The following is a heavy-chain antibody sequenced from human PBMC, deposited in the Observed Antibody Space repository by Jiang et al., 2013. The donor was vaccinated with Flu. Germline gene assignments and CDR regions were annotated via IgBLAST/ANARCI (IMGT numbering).Heavy chain of an antibody. V-gene: IGHV4-34*01. D-gene: IGHD1-26*01. CDR2: INHSGST. Sequence: LLKPSETLSLTCAVYGGSFSGYYWSWIRQPPGKGLEWIGEINHSGSTNYNPSLKSRVTISVDTSKNQFSLKLSSVTAADTAVYYCAGELGENNWFDPWGQGTLVTVSS. CDR3: AGELGENNWFDP. J-gene: IGHJ5*02. CDR1: GGSFSGYY.